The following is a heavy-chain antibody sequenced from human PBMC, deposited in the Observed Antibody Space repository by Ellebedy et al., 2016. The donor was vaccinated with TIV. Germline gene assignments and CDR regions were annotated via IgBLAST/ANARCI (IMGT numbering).Heavy chain of an antibody. D-gene: IGHD2-15*01. V-gene: IGHV1-46*01. CDR1: GYTFTSYY. CDR3: ARDSTVGYCSGGSCLDGMDV. CDR2: INPSGGST. J-gene: IGHJ6*02. Sequence: ASVKVSXKTSGYTFTSYYTHWVRQAPGQGLEWMGIINPSGGSTSYAQKFQGRVTMTRDTSTSTVYMELSSLRSEDTAVYYCARDSTVGYCSGGSCLDGMDVWGQGTTVTVSS.